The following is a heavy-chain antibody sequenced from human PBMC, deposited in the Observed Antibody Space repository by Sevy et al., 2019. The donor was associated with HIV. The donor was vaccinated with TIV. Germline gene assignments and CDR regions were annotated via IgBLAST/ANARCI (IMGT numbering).Heavy chain of an antibody. CDR3: ARVPTYYYGSATYFES. V-gene: IGHV1-18*01. CDR1: GYTFASEG. CDR2: IGAYNGNA. Sequence: ASVKVSCKASGYTFASEGMSWVRQAPGQGLEWMGWIGAYNGNANSAQKLQGRVTMTTDTSTSTAYMELSSLRSDDTAIYYCARVPTYYYGSATYFESWGQGTLVTVSS. D-gene: IGHD3-10*01. J-gene: IGHJ4*02.